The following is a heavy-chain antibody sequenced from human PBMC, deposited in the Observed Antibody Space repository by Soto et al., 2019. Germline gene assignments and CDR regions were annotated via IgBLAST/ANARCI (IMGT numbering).Heavy chain of an antibody. J-gene: IGHJ6*02. CDR3: ARERYCGSTSCTLGYYYYGMDV. V-gene: IGHV4-31*03. Sequence: PSETLSLTCTVSGGSISSGGYYWSWIRQHPGKCLEWIGYIYYSGSTYYNPSLKSRVTISVDTSKNQFSLKLSSVTAADTAVYYCARERYCGSTSCTLGYYYYGMDVWGQGTTVTVYS. D-gene: IGHD2-2*01. CDR1: GGSISSGGYY. CDR2: IYYSGST.